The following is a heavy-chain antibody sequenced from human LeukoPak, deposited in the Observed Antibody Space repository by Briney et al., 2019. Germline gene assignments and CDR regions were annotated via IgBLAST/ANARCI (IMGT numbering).Heavy chain of an antibody. CDR3: ARDILPLAYGGDSESLDY. Sequence: SETLFLTCTVSGGSISTYYWGWIRQPPGKGLEWIGYIYYTGSTKYNPSLKSRVTISVDTSKNQFSLKLSSVTAADTAVYYCARDILPLAYGGDSESLDYWGQGTLVTVSS. CDR1: GGSISTYY. J-gene: IGHJ4*02. CDR2: IYYTGST. V-gene: IGHV4-59*01. D-gene: IGHD4-23*01.